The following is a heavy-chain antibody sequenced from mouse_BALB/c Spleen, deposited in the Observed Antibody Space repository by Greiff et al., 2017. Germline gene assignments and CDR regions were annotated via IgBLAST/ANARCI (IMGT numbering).Heavy chain of an antibody. Sequence: EVQLMESGGGLVQPGGSLKLSCAASGFTFSSYGMSWVRQTPDKRLELVATINSNGGSTYYPDSVKGRFTISRDNAKNTLYLQMSSLKSEDTAMYDCARGGYYGLDYWGQGTTLTVSS. CDR2: INSNGGST. V-gene: IGHV5-6-3*01. CDR1: GFTFSSYG. D-gene: IGHD1-1*01. CDR3: ARGGYYGLDY. J-gene: IGHJ2*01.